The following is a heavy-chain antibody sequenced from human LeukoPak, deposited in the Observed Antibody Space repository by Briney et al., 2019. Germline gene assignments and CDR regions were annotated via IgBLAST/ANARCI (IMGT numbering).Heavy chain of an antibody. CDR2: ISSSSSYI. CDR1: GFTFSSYS. J-gene: IGHJ4*02. CDR3: AKSLFYDSSGQAFDY. D-gene: IGHD3-22*01. Sequence: GGSLRRSCAASGFTFSSYSMNWVRQAPGKGLEWVSSISSSSSYIYYADSVKGRFTISRDNSKNTLYLQMNSLRAEDTAVYYCAKSLFYDSSGQAFDYWGQGTLVTVSS. V-gene: IGHV3-21*04.